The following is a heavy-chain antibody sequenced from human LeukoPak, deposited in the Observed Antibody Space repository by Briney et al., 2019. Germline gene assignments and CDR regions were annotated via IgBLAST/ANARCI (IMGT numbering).Heavy chain of an antibody. CDR3: AGSPRAYSDY. CDR1: GYSISNSNW. V-gene: IGHV4-28*01. Sequence: PSDTLSLTCAVSGYSISNSNWWGWIRQPPGKGLEWIGCISYSGNTYYNPSLKSRVTMSVDTSKNQFSLKLGSVTAADTAVYYCAGSPRAYSDYWGQGTLVTVSS. CDR2: ISYSGNT. D-gene: IGHD2-15*01. J-gene: IGHJ4*02.